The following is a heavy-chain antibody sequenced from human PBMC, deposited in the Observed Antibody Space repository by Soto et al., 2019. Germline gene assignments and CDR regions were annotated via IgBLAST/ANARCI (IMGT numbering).Heavy chain of an antibody. CDR2: IYYSGST. V-gene: IGHV4-59*01. CDR1: GGSISSYY. J-gene: IGHJ5*02. D-gene: IGHD1-1*01. CDR3: ARTTGTTGWFDP. Sequence: SETLSLTCTASGGSISSYYWSWIRQPPGKGLEWIGYIYYSGSTNYNPSLKSRVTISVDTSKNQFSLKLSSVTAADTAVYYCARTTGTTGWFDPWGQGTLVTVSS.